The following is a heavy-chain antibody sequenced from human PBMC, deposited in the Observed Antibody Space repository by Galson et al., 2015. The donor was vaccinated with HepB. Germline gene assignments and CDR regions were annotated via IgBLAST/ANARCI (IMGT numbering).Heavy chain of an antibody. V-gene: IGHV1-18*04. CDR1: GYTFTSYG. Sequence: SVKVSCKASGYTFTSYGISWVRQAPGQGLEWMGWISAYNGNTNYAQKLQGRVTMTTDTSTSTAYMELRSLRSDDTAVYYCARDRRPAGWLVQVAGLFDYWGQGTLVTVSS. J-gene: IGHJ4*02. D-gene: IGHD6-19*01. CDR2: ISAYNGNT. CDR3: ARDRRPAGWLVQVAGLFDY.